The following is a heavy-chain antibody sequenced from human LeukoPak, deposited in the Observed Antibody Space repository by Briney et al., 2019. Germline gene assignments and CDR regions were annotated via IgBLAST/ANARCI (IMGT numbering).Heavy chain of an antibody. CDR2: ISGSSIYI. J-gene: IGHJ4*02. CDR1: GFSFSTSS. V-gene: IGHV3-21*01. D-gene: IGHD2/OR15-2a*01. Sequence: TGGSLRLSCAASGFSFSTSSMNRVRQAPGKGLEWVSSISGSSIYILYADSVKGRFTISRDDARSSLYLQMNSLRAEDTAVYYCAKFETRGNTDFDYWGQGTLVTVSS. CDR3: AKFETRGNTDFDY.